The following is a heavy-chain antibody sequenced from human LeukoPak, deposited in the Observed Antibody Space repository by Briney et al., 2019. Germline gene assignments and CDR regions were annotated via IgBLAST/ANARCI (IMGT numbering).Heavy chain of an antibody. CDR2: ISGSWGST. J-gene: IGHJ3*02. V-gene: IGHV3-23*01. CDR3: AKSSLTYDYDSSGYFAGYAFDI. Sequence: PGGSLRLSYASSGFTYISYAMSGVRQARGKGLEWVSPISGSWGSTYYADSVKGGFTISTDNSKNTLYLQMNSLRAEDTAVYYCAKSSLTYDYDSSGYFAGYAFDIWGQGTMVAVSS. D-gene: IGHD3-22*01. CDR1: GFTYISYA.